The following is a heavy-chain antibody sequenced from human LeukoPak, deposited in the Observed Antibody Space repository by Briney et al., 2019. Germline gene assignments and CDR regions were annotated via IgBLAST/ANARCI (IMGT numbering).Heavy chain of an antibody. V-gene: IGHV3-33*08. CDR1: GFTFSSYG. Sequence: GGSLRLSCAASGFTFSSYGMQWVRQAPGKGLEWVAVIWYDGSNEYYADSVKGRFTISRDNSKNTLYLQVNSLRVEDTAVYYCTTGGAYYDFRSGYSDYWGQGTLVTVSS. J-gene: IGHJ4*02. CDR3: TTGGAYYDFRSGYSDY. CDR2: IWYDGSNE. D-gene: IGHD3-3*01.